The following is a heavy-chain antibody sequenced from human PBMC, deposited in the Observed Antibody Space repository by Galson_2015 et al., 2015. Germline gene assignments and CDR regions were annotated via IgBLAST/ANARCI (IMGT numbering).Heavy chain of an antibody. CDR1: GFTFSSYW. Sequence: SLRLSCAASGFTFSSYWMSWVRQAPGKGLEWVANIKQDGSEKYYVDSVKGRFTISRDNAKNSPYLQMNSLRAEDTAVYYCIRQLVSSSYGMDVWGQGTTVTVS. V-gene: IGHV3-7*05. J-gene: IGHJ6*02. D-gene: IGHD6-13*01. CDR3: IRQLVSSSYGMDV. CDR2: IKQDGSEK.